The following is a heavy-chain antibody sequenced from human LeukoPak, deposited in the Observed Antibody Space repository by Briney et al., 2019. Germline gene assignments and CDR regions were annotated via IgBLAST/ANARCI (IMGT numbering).Heavy chain of an antibody. CDR2: IYYSGST. CDR3: ARESWSYYYDSSGYYPYYFDD. J-gene: IGHJ4*02. CDR1: GGSVSSGSFY. V-gene: IGHV4-61*01. D-gene: IGHD3-22*01. Sequence: SETLSLTCSVSGGSVSSGSFYWSWIRQPPGKGLEWIGYIYYSGSTNYNPSLKSRLTISVDTSKNQFSLKLSSVTAADTAVYYCARESWSYYYDSSGYYPYYFDDWGEGTLVTVSS.